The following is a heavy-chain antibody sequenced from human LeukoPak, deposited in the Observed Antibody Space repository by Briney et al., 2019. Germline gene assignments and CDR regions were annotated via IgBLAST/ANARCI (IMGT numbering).Heavy chain of an antibody. V-gene: IGHV1-24*01. Sequence: ASVKVSCKVSGYTLTELSMHWLRQAPGKGLELMGGFDPEDGETIYAQKFQGRVTMTEDTSTDTAYMELSSLRSEDTAVYYCATVPIVVVPEYYFDYWGQGTLVTVSS. CDR2: FDPEDGET. CDR1: GYTLTELS. J-gene: IGHJ4*02. CDR3: ATVPIVVVPEYYFDY. D-gene: IGHD2-2*01.